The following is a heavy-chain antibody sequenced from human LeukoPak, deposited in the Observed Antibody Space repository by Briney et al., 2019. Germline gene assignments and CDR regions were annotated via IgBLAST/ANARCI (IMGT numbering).Heavy chain of an antibody. V-gene: IGHV4-34*01. Sequence: PSETLSLTCAVYGGSFSGYYWSWIRQPPGKGLEWIGEINHSGSTNYNPSLKSRVTISVDTSKNQFSLKLSSVTAADTAMYYCARERIAGYAYYYYMDVWGKGTTVTVSS. CDR1: GGSFSGYY. D-gene: IGHD3-16*01. CDR2: INHSGST. CDR3: ARERIAGYAYYYYMDV. J-gene: IGHJ6*03.